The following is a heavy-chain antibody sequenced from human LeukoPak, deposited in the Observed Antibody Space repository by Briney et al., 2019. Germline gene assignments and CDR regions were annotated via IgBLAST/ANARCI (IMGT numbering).Heavy chain of an antibody. V-gene: IGHV3-30-3*01. D-gene: IGHD3-9*01. J-gene: IGHJ4*02. Sequence: GGSLRLSCAASGFTFSSYAMHWVRQAPGKGLEWVAVISYDGSNEYYADSVKGRFTISRDNSKNTLYLQMNSLRAEDTAVYYCARDRRRYFDWLLYYWGQGTLVTVSS. CDR3: ARDRRRYFDWLLYY. CDR2: ISYDGSNE. CDR1: GFTFSSYA.